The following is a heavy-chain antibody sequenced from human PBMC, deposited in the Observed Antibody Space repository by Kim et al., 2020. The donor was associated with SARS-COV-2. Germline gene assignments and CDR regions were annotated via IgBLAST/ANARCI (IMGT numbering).Heavy chain of an antibody. CDR3: ARHRIGSSGVWDFDY. D-gene: IGHD1-26*01. J-gene: IGHJ4*01. CDR1: GYRFTSYW. V-gene: IGHV5-10-1*01. Sequence: GESLKISCQGYGYRFTSYWTSWVRQKPGKGLEWMGRIDLRAPPSTFNPSFQGHVTLSGDTSVSTAYLQWTSQKASDTAIYYCARHRIGSSGVWDFDYWGQGTLVCLSS. CDR2: IDLRAPPS.